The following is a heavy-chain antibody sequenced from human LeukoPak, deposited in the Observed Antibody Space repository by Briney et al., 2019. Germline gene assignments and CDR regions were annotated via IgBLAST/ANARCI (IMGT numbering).Heavy chain of an antibody. J-gene: IGHJ3*02. CDR1: GYTFTSYA. CDR3: ARVGRITMVRGVIWAFDI. V-gene: IGHV7-4-1*02. Sequence: GASVKVSCKASGYTFTSYAMNWVRQAPGQGLEWMGWINTNTGNPTYAQGFTGRFVFSLDTSVSTAYLQISSLKAEDTAVYYCARVGRITMVRGVIWAFDIWGQGTMVTVSS. D-gene: IGHD3-10*01. CDR2: INTNTGNP.